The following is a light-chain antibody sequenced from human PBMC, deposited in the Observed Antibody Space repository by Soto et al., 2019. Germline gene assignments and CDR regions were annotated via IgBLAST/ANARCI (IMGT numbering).Light chain of an antibody. J-gene: IGLJ1*01. CDR2: DVN. CDR1: SSNVGGYNF. Sequence: QSALTQPASVSGSPGQSITISCTGTSSNVGGYNFVSWYQQHPGKVPKLMIFDVNRRPSGVSDRFSGSKSGNTASLTISGLQAEDEGDYYCCSYTSSSTHVFGSGTKLTVL. CDR3: CSYTSSSTHV. V-gene: IGLV2-14*03.